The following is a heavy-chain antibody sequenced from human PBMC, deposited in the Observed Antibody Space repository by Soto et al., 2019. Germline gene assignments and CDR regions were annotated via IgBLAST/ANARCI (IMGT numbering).Heavy chain of an antibody. Sequence: QVQLVQSGAEVKKPGSSVKVSCKASGGTFSTYTITWVRPAPGQGLEWMGRIIPIIGIINYAQKFQGRVTISADKFPGTAYMELTGLRSDDTAVYYCAGDPDSHYNDSHASSYPWGQGTLVTVSS. CDR1: GGTFSTYT. D-gene: IGHD4-4*01. CDR3: AGDPDSHYNDSHASSYP. J-gene: IGHJ5*02. CDR2: IIPIIGII. V-gene: IGHV1-69*08.